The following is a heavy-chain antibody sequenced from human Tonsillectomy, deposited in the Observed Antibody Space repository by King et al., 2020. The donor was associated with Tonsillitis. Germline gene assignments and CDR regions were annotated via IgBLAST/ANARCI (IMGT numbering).Heavy chain of an antibody. J-gene: IGHJ4*02. V-gene: IGHV5-51*01. Sequence: QLVQSGAEVKKPGESLKISCKGSGYSFTSYWIGWVRQMPGKGLEWMGIIYPGDSDTRYSPSFQGQVTFSADKSISTAYLQWSSLKASEPAMYYCARPAGYCSSTSAGCYFEYWGQGTLVTVSS. D-gene: IGHD2-2*01. CDR3: ARPAGYCSSTSAGCYFEY. CDR1: GYSFTSYW. CDR2: IYPGDSDT.